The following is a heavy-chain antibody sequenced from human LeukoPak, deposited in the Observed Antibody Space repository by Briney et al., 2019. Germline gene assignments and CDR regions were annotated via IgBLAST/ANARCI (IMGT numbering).Heavy chain of an antibody. D-gene: IGHD3-3*01. J-gene: IGHJ4*02. V-gene: IGHV3-23*01. CDR2: ISGSGGRA. CDR1: GFIFRNYD. CDR3: AKAKVLRFLEWLPDY. Sequence: GGSLRLSCKTSGFIFRNYDVNWVRQAPGKGLEWVSSISGSGGRAYYADSVKGRFTIARDNSKNTLYLQMNSLRAEDTAVYYCAKAKVLRFLEWLPDYWGQGTLVTVSS.